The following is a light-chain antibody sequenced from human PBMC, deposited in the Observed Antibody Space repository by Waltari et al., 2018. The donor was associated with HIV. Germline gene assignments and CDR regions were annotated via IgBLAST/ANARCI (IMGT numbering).Light chain of an antibody. V-gene: IGKV1-39*01. Sequence: IQLTQYPLSLSASLADRVTITWRPSHNISGFLNWYQQNPGKPPKLLVFAKSSLQTGVPSRFKGSASGMDFSLTISSLHPEDFATYYCQQSFSGFTFGPGTNVH. CDR3: QQSFSGFT. CDR1: HNISGF. CDR2: AKS. J-gene: IGKJ3*01.